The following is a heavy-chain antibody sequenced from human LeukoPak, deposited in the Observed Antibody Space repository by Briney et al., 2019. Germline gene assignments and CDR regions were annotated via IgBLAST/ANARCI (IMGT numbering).Heavy chain of an antibody. V-gene: IGHV4-4*07. D-gene: IGHD3-3*01. CDR3: ARDRLPRIRFLEWDAFDI. Sequence: SETLSLTCTVSGGSISSYYWGWIRQPAGKGLEWIGRIYNYGNTTYNPSLKSRITMSIDTSKNQFSLKLSSVTAADTAVYYCARDRLPRIRFLEWDAFDIWGHGTMVTVSS. J-gene: IGHJ3*02. CDR1: GGSISSYY. CDR2: IYNYGNT.